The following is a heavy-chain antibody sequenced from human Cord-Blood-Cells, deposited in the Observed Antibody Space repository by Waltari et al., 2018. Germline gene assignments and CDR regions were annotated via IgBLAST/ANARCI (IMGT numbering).Heavy chain of an antibody. CDR1: GFTFSSYW. CDR3: ARSLLGTDAFDI. J-gene: IGHJ3*02. Sequence: EVQLVESGGGLVQPGGSLRLSCAASGFTFSSYWMSWVRQAPGKELDWVANIKQDGSEKYSGDSVKGRFTISRENAKNSLYLQMNSLRAEDTAVYYCARSLLGTDAFDIWGQGTMVTDSS. D-gene: IGHD2-8*02. V-gene: IGHV3-7*05. CDR2: IKQDGSEK.